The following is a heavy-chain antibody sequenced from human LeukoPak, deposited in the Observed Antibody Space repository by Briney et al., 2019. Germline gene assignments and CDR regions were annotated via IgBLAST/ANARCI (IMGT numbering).Heavy chain of an antibody. Sequence: PAGGSLRLSCAASGFTFSSYAMSWVRQAPGKGLEWVSVISGSGGSTYYADSVKGRFTISRDNSKNTLYLQVDSLRAEDTAVYYCAKDISVVPAAAFDYWGQGTLVTVSS. CDR1: GFTFSSYA. D-gene: IGHD2-2*01. V-gene: IGHV3-23*01. J-gene: IGHJ4*02. CDR2: ISGSGGST. CDR3: AKDISVVPAAAFDY.